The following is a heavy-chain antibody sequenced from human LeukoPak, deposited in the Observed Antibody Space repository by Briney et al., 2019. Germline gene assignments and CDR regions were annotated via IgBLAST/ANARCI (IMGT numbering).Heavy chain of an antibody. V-gene: IGHV4-38-2*01. CDR2: IYHSGST. CDR3: ARHAGENSDFDY. CDR1: GYSISSGYY. Sequence: PSETLSLTCAVSGYSISSGYYWGCIRQPPGKGLEWIGSIYHSGSTYYNPSLKSRVTISVDTSKNQFSLKLSSVTAADTAVYYCARHAGENSDFDYWGQGTLVTVSP. D-gene: IGHD3-16*01. J-gene: IGHJ4*02.